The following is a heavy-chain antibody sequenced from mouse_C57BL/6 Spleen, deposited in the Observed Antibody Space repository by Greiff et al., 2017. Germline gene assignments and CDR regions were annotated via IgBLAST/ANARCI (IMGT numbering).Heavy chain of an antibody. CDR1: GYTFTSYW. Sequence: VQLQQPGAELVRPGSSVKLSCKASGYTFTSYWMHWVKQRPIQGLEWIGNIDPSDSETHYNQKFKDKATLTVDKSSSTAYMQLSSLTSEDSAVYYCAREGLTTVVATGYFDYWGQGTTLTVSS. D-gene: IGHD1-1*01. V-gene: IGHV1-52*01. CDR2: IDPSDSET. J-gene: IGHJ2*01. CDR3: AREGLTTVVATGYFDY.